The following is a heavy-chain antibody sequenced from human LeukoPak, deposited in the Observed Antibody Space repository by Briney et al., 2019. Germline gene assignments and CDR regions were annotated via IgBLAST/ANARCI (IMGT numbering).Heavy chain of an antibody. V-gene: IGHV3-30*18. CDR3: AKVPTRSGSYSSWGFDY. CDR1: GFTFSSYG. Sequence: QPGGSLRLSCAASGFTFSSYGMHWVRQAPGKGLEWVAVISYDGSNKYYADSVKGRFTISRDNPKNTLYLQMNSLRAEDTAVYYCAKVPTRSGSYSSWGFDYWGQGTLVTVSS. D-gene: IGHD1-26*01. J-gene: IGHJ4*02. CDR2: ISYDGSNK.